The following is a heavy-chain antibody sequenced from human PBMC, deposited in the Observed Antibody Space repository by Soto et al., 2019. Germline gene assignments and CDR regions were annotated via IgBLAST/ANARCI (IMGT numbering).Heavy chain of an antibody. J-gene: IGHJ6*02. D-gene: IGHD3-10*01. CDR2: ISAYNGNT. V-gene: IGHV1-18*04. CDR1: GYTFTSYG. Sequence: ASVKVSCKASGYTFTSYGISWVRQAPGQGLEWMGWISAYNGNTNYAQKLQGRVTMTTDTSTSTAYMELRSLRSDDTAVYYCARTMAPYYYYYGMDVWGQGTTVTVS. CDR3: ARTMAPYYYYYGMDV.